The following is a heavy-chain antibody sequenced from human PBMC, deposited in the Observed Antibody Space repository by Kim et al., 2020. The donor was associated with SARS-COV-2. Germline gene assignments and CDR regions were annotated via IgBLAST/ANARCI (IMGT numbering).Heavy chain of an antibody. CDR1: GFTFSSYW. D-gene: IGHD3-22*01. CDR2: IKQDGSEK. Sequence: GGSLRLSCAASGFTFSSYWMSWVRQAPGKGLEWVANIKQDGSEKYYVDSVKGRFTISRDNAKNSLYLQMNSLRAEDTAVYYCARDPIVVVINDAFDIWGQGTMVTVSS. V-gene: IGHV3-7*03. CDR3: ARDPIVVVINDAFDI. J-gene: IGHJ3*02.